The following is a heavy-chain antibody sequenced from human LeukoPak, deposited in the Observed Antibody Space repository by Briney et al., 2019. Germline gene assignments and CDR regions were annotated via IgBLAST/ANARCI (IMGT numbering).Heavy chain of an antibody. CDR1: GGSFSGYY. CDR2: INHRGST. J-gene: IGHJ5*02. V-gene: IGHV4-34*01. Sequence: SETLSLICAVYGGSFSGYYWSWIRQPPGKGLEGIGEINHRGSTNYNPSLKSRVTISVDTSKNQFSLKLSSVTAADTAVYYCARHLSLYSSSWFRFDPWGQGTLVTVSS. CDR3: ARHLSLYSSSWFRFDP. D-gene: IGHD6-13*01.